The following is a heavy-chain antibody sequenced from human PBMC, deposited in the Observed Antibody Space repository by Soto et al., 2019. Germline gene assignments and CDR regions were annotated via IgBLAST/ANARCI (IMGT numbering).Heavy chain of an antibody. CDR2: IYPGDSDT. J-gene: IGHJ4*02. D-gene: IGHD3-22*01. Sequence: GESLMISCKGSGYSFTNYWNGWVRQLPGKGPELTGIIYPGDSDTRYSPSCQGQVRSSADKSIRTAYRQWSSLKATDTAMYYCARSVYDCSAYLGQTGTFEYWGQGTLVT. CDR3: ARSVYDCSAYLGQTGTFEY. V-gene: IGHV5-51*01. CDR1: GYSFTNYW.